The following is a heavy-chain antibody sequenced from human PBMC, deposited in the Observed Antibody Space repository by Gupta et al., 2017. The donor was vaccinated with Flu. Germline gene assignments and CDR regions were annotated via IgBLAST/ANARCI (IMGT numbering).Heavy chain of an antibody. CDR3: ARDLESPPVLFGVHYYYYMDV. CDR2: IIPFFGRT. V-gene: IGHV1-69*01. J-gene: IGHJ6*03. Sequence: VRQAPGQGLEWMGGIIPFFGRTNYAQKFQGRVTITADQSTNTAYMDLSSLRSEDTAVYYCARDLESPPVLFGVHYYYYMDVWGKGTPVTVSS. D-gene: IGHD3-16*01.